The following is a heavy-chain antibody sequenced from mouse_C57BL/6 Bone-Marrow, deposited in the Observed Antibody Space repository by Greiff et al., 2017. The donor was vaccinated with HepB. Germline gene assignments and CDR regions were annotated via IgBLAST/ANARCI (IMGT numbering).Heavy chain of an antibody. J-gene: IGHJ2*01. D-gene: IGHD1-1*01. V-gene: IGHV1-64*01. CDR1: GYTFTSYW. CDR2: IHPNSGST. Sequence: QVQLQQPGAELVKPGASVKLSCKASGYTFTSYWMHWVKQRPGQGLEWIGMIHPNSGSTNYNEKFKSKATLTVDKSSSTDYMQLSSLTSEDSAVYYCANYYYGSSYTGLCDWGQGTTLTVSS. CDR3: ANYYYGSSYTGLCD.